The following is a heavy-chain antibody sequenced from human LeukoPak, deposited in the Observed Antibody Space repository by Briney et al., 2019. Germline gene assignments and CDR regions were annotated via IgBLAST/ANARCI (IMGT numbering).Heavy chain of an antibody. CDR1: GFTVSNNY. CDR3: ARVTEAPYYFDY. Sequence: GGSLRLSCAASGFTVSNNYMSWVRQAPGKGLEWVSSISSSSSYIYYADSVKGRFAISRDNAKNSLYLQMNSLRAEDTAVYYCARVTEAPYYFDYWGQGTLVTVSS. CDR2: ISSSSSYI. J-gene: IGHJ4*02. V-gene: IGHV3-21*01.